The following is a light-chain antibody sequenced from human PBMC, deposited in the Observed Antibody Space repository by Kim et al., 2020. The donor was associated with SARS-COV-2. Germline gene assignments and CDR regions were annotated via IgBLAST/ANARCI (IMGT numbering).Light chain of an antibody. CDR1: RIGSKS. V-gene: IGLV3-21*04. Sequence: PGRTARITCGGNRIGSKSVHWYQQKPGQAPVLVISYDSDRPSGVPERFSGSNSGNTATLSISGVEAGDEADYYCQVWDSTSDHRVVFGGGTQLTVL. CDR2: YDS. CDR3: QVWDSTSDHRVV. J-gene: IGLJ2*01.